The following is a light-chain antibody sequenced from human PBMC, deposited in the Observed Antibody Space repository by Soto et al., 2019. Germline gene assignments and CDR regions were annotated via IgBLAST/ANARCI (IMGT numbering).Light chain of an antibody. V-gene: IGKV1-39*01. CDR2: GAS. CDR1: QTIGTY. CDR3: QQSYSAPRT. J-gene: IGKJ2*01. Sequence: DIQMTQSPSSLPASVGDRISITCRASQTIGTYLSWYQQKPWKAPKLLIYGASNLQSGVPSRFSGSGSETRFTLTISSLQPEDFATYYCQQSYSAPRTFGQGTKVEIE.